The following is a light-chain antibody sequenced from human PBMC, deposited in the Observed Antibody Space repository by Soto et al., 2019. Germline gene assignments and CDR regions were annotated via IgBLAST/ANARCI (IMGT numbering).Light chain of an antibody. Sequence: EIVLTQSPATLSLSPGERATLSCRASQSISSHLAWYQQKPGQAPRLLIYDASNRATGIPVRFSGSGCGTDFTLTINSLEAEDFSVYYCHQHHNSPLTFGGGTKVENK. V-gene: IGKV3-11*01. CDR2: DAS. CDR1: QSISSH. CDR3: HQHHNSPLT. J-gene: IGKJ4*01.